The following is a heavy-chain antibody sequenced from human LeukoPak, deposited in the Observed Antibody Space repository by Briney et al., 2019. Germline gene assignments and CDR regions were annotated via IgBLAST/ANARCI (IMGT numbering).Heavy chain of an antibody. CDR2: ISYDGSNK. Sequence: GGSLRLSCAACGFTFSSYAMHWVRQAPGKGLEWVAVISYDGSNKYYADSVKGRFTISRDNSKNTLYLQMNSLRAEDTAVYYCARDPVAIVDYYYGMDVWGQGTTVTVSS. CDR3: ARDPVAIVDYYYGMDV. J-gene: IGHJ6*02. CDR1: GFTFSSYA. V-gene: IGHV3-30-3*01. D-gene: IGHD2/OR15-2a*01.